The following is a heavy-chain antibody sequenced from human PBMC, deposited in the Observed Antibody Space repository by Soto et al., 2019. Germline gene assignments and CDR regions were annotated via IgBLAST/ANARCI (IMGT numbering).Heavy chain of an antibody. D-gene: IGHD2-2*03. CDR3: ARDLLDIVVVPAAHAHYYYGMDV. Sequence: QVQLVQSGGEVKKPGSSVKVSCKASRGTFSSYAISWVRQAPGQGLEWMGGIIPIFGTANYAQKFQGRVTITADESTSTAYMELSSLRSEDTAVYYCARDLLDIVVVPAAHAHYYYGMDVWGQGTTVTVSS. CDR2: IIPIFGTA. CDR1: RGTFSSYA. J-gene: IGHJ6*02. V-gene: IGHV1-69*01.